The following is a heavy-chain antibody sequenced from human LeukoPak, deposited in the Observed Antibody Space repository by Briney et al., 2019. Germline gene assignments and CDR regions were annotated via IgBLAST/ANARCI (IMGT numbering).Heavy chain of an antibody. CDR3: ARDAPAGHDAFDI. V-gene: IGHV1-3*01. Sequence: ASVKVSCKASGYTFTSYAMHWVRQAPGQRLEWMGWINAGNGNTKYSQKFQGRVTITRDTSASTAYMELSSLRSEDTAVYYCARDAPAGHDAFDIWGQGTMVTVSS. J-gene: IGHJ3*02. CDR1: GYTFTSYA. CDR2: INAGNGNT.